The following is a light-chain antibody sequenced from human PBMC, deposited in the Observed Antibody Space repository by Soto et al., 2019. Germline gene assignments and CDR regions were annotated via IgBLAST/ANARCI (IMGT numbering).Light chain of an antibody. CDR3: ETWDSNTWV. CDR1: SGHSSYI. CDR2: LEGSGSY. V-gene: IGLV4-60*02. Sequence: QSVLTQSSSASASLGSSVKITCTLSSGHSSYIIAWHQQQPGKAHRYLMKLEGSGSYNKGSGVPDRFSGSSSGADRYLTISNLQFEDEADYYCETWDSNTWVFGGGTKVTVL. J-gene: IGLJ3*02.